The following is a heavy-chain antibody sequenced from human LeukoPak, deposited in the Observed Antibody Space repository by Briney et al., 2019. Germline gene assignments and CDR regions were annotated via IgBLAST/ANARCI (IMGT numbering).Heavy chain of an antibody. J-gene: IGHJ6*02. CDR3: ARRCSSTSCYYYYGMDV. V-gene: IGHV3-48*03. Sequence: GSLRLSCAASGFTFSSYEMNWVRQAPGKGLEWLSYINTNGSTIYYADSVKGRFTISRDNAKNSLYLQMNSLRAEDTAVYYCARRCSSTSCYYYYGMDVWGQGTTVTVSS. D-gene: IGHD2-2*01. CDR1: GFTFSSYE. CDR2: INTNGSTI.